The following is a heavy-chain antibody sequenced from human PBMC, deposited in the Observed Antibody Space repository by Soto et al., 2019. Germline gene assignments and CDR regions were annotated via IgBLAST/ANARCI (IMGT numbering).Heavy chain of an antibody. V-gene: IGHV3-23*01. D-gene: IGHD6-19*01. J-gene: IGHJ4*02. CDR2: INSNGEST. CDR1: GLTFSRYI. Sequence: GGSLRLSCEVSGLTFSRYIMSWVRQAPGKGLEWASAINSNGESTYYADSVKGRFTISRDNSKNTLYLQMNSLRAEDTAVYYCAKVRVRIAVAGTLDYWGQGTLVTVSS. CDR3: AKVRVRIAVAGTLDY.